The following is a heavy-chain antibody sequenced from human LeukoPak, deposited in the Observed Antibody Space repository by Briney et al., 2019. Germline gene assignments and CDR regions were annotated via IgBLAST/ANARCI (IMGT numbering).Heavy chain of an antibody. J-gene: IGHJ4*02. Sequence: ASVKVSCKASGYTFTSYYIHWVRQAPGQGLEWMGIINPSGGSTSYAQKFQGRVTMTRDTSTSTVYMELSSLRSEDTAVYYCARDVGSGTHHYWGQGTLVTVSS. D-gene: IGHD2-15*01. CDR2: INPSGGST. V-gene: IGHV1-46*01. CDR3: ARDVGSGTHHY. CDR1: GYTFTSYY.